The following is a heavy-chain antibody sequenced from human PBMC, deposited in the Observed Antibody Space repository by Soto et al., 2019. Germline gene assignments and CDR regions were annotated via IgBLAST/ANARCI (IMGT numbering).Heavy chain of an antibody. J-gene: IGHJ4*02. D-gene: IGHD1-1*01. V-gene: IGHV3-15*07. CDR2: IKSKTDGGTT. Sequence: GGSLRLSCAASGFTFRNAWMNWVRQAPGKGLEWVGRIKSKTDGGTTDYAAPVKGRFTISRDDSKNTLYLQMNSLKTEDTAVYYCTTGTPGTLGFDYWGQGTLVTVSS. CDR1: GFTFRNAW. CDR3: TTGTPGTLGFDY.